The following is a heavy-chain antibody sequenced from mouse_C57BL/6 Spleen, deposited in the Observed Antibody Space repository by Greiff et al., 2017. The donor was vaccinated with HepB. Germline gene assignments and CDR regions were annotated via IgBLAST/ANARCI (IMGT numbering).Heavy chain of an antibody. CDR3: ARWLLRFYYFDY. CDR1: GYTFTSYW. J-gene: IGHJ2*01. CDR2: IDPSDSYT. Sequence: QVQLQQPGAELVRPGTSVKLSCKASGYTFTSYWMHWVRQRPGQGLEWIGVIDPSDSYTNYNQQFKGKATLTVDTSSSTAYMQLSSLTSVDSAVYYCARWLLRFYYFDYWGQGTTLTVSS. D-gene: IGHD2-3*01. V-gene: IGHV1-59*01.